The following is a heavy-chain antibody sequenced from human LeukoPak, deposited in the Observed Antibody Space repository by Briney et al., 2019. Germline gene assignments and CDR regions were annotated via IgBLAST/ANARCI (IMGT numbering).Heavy chain of an antibody. CDR2: IKQDESEK. J-gene: IGHJ4*02. CDR3: ATYSGVHHKTFDD. V-gene: IGHV3-7*03. CDR1: GISLSRYW. Sequence: GGSLRLSCAASGISLSRYWMSWVRQAPGEGLEWVANIKQDESEKDYVDSVRGRFTISRDDAQNSLYLQMNSLRAEDTALYYCATYSGVHHKTFDDWGQGTLVTVSS. D-gene: IGHD1-26*01.